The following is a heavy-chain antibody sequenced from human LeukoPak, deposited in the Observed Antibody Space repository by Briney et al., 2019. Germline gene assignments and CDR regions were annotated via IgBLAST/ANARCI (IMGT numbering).Heavy chain of an antibody. CDR1: GGSISSYY. V-gene: IGHV4-4*07. D-gene: IGHD2-21*02. Sequence: SETLSLTCTVSGGSISSYYWSWIRQPAGKGLEWIGRIYTSGSTNYNPSLKSRVTMSVDTSKNQFSLKLSSVTAADTAVYYCTTMGQHIMVVTAHGAFDIWGQGTMVTVSS. CDR2: IYTSGST. CDR3: TTMGQHIMVVTAHGAFDI. J-gene: IGHJ3*02.